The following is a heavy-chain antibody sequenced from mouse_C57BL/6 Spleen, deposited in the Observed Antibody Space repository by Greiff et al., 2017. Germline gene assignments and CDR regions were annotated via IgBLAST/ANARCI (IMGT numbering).Heavy chain of an antibody. CDR3: ARSGGGNYFDD. Sequence: QVQLQQSGAELARPGASVKLSCKASGYTFTSYGISWVKQSNGQGLEWIGEIYPRSGNTYYNEKFKGKATLTADKSSSTAYMELRSLTSEDSAVYFCARSGGGNYFDDWGQGTTLTVAS. J-gene: IGHJ2*01. CDR1: GYTFTSYG. D-gene: IGHD2-14*01. CDR2: IYPRSGNT. V-gene: IGHV1-81*01.